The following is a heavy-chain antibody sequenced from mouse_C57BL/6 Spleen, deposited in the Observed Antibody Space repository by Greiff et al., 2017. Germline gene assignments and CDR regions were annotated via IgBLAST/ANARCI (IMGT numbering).Heavy chain of an antibody. CDR3: ARDSSGYLAY. J-gene: IGHJ3*01. CDR2: INYDGSST. D-gene: IGHD3-2*02. V-gene: IGHV5-16*01. CDR1: GFTFSDYY. Sequence: EVQVVESEGGLVQPGSSMKLSCTASGFTFSDYYMAWVRQVPEKGLEWVANINYDGSSTYYLDSLKSRFIISRDNAKNILYLQMSSLKSEDTATYYCARDSSGYLAYWGQGTLVTVSA.